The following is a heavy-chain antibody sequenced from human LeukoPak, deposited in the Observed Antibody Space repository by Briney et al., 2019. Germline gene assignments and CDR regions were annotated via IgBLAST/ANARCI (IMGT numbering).Heavy chain of an antibody. Sequence: SETLSLTCTVSGGSISSSSYYWGWIRQPPGKGLEWIGSIYYSGSTYYNPSLKSRATISVDTSKNQFSLKLSSVTAADTAVYYCARGFSGYDPIYYYYMDVWGKGTTVTVSS. D-gene: IGHD5-12*01. CDR2: IYYSGST. CDR3: ARGFSGYDPIYYYYMDV. J-gene: IGHJ6*03. V-gene: IGHV4-39*07. CDR1: GGSISSSSYY.